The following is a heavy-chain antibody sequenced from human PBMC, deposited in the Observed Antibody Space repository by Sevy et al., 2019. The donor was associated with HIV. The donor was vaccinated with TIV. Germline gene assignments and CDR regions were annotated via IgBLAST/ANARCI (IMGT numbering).Heavy chain of an antibody. J-gene: IGHJ4*02. V-gene: IGHV3-15*01. D-gene: IGHD4-17*01. CDR1: GFSFNNAW. Sequence: GGSLRLSCAASGFSFNNAWMSWVRQAPGKGLEWVGRIKSKTDGGTTDYTAPVKGRFTISRDDSKNTLFLQMNSLKTDDTAVYFCTTEGPGPDYGDYVADYWGQGTMVTVSS. CDR2: IKSKTDGGTT. CDR3: TTEGPGPDYGDYVADY.